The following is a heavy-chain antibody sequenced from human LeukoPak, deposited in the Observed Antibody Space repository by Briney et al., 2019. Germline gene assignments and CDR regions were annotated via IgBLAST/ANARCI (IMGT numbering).Heavy chain of an antibody. J-gene: IGHJ4*02. CDR3: ARIYDSSGYTAFGY. V-gene: IGHV4-59*01. CDR2: IYSSGST. Sequence: SETLSLTCTVSGGSISGYYWSWIRQPPGKGLEWIGHIYSSGSTKYNPSLKSRVTISVDTSKNQFSLKLSSVTAADTAVYYCARIYDSSGYTAFGYWGRGTLLTVSS. CDR1: GGSISGYY. D-gene: IGHD3-22*01.